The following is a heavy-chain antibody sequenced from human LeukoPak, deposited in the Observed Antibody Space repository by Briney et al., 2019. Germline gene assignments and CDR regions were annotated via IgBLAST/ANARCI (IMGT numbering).Heavy chain of an antibody. J-gene: IGHJ4*02. D-gene: IGHD5-18*01. V-gene: IGHV3-9*03. CDR3: AKAGYSYGLDY. CDR1: GFTFDDYA. CDR2: ISWNSGSI. Sequence: GRSLRLSCAASGFTFDDYAMHWVRQAPGKGLEWVSGISWNSGSIGYADSVKGRFTISRDNAKNSLYLQMNSLRAEDMALYYCAKAGYSYGLDYWGQGTLVTVSS.